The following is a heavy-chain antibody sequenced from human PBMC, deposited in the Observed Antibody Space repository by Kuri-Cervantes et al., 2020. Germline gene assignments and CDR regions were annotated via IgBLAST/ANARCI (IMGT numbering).Heavy chain of an antibody. CDR1: GGSFSGYY. Sequence: SETLSLTCAVYGGSFSGYYWSWIRQPPGKGLEWIGEINHSGGTNYNPSLKSRVTISVDTSKNQFSLKLSSVTAADTAVYYCARDCRPITMIVMGLDYWGQGTLVTVSS. J-gene: IGHJ4*02. CDR2: INHSGGT. D-gene: IGHD3-22*01. V-gene: IGHV4-34*01. CDR3: ARDCRPITMIVMGLDY.